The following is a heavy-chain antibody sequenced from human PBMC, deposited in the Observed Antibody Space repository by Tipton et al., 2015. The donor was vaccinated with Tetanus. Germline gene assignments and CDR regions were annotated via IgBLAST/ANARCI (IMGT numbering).Heavy chain of an antibody. CDR2: ISGSGGSI. CDR1: GFTFSSYS. Sequence: GSLRLSCAASGFTFSSYSMNWVRQAPGKGLEWVSSISGSGGSIFYADSVKGRFTVSRDNSKNTLFLQMNSLSAEDTAVYYCTKGAPGFCSGGSCYSSDSWGQGTLVTVSS. J-gene: IGHJ4*02. D-gene: IGHD2-15*01. V-gene: IGHV3-23*01. CDR3: TKGAPGFCSGGSCYSSDS.